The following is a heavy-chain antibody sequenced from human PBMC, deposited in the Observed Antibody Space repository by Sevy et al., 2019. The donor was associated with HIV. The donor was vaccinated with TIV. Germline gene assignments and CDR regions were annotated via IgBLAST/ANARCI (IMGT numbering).Heavy chain of an antibody. CDR3: GKGGGGHYDPDEIGYYFYYYNMDV. Sequence: GGSLRLSCAVSGFSFDSYGMTWVRQAPGKGLEWVSGISGSGTRTYYADSVKGRFSISRDNSKNRLYLQMNSLRSEGTAIYYWGKGGGGHYDPDEIGYYFYYYNMDVWGKGTTVTVSS. CDR1: GFSFDSYG. CDR2: ISGSGTRT. V-gene: IGHV3-23*01. J-gene: IGHJ6*03. D-gene: IGHD3-22*01.